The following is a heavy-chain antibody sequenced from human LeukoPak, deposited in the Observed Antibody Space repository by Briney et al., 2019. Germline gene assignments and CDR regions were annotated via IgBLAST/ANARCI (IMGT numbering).Heavy chain of an antibody. J-gene: IGHJ4*02. CDR2: TYYRSKWYN. CDR3: AREGEAAGWEPLDY. Sequence: QTLSLTCAISGDSVSSNSAAWNWIRQSPSRGLEWLGRTYYRSKWYNDYAVSVKSRITINPDTSKNQFSLQLNSVTPDDTAVYYCAREGEAAGWEPLDYWGQGTLVTVSS. CDR1: GDSVSSNSAA. D-gene: IGHD6-13*01. V-gene: IGHV6-1*01.